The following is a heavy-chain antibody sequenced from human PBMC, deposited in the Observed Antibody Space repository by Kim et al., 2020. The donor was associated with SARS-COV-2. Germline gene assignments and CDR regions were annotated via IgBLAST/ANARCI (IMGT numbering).Heavy chain of an antibody. D-gene: IGHD3-3*01. Sequence: GGSLRLSCAASGFTFSTYWMSWVRQAPGKGLEWVANINQDGNEKYYVDSVKGRFTISRDNAKNSLYLQMNSLRAEDTAVYYCARDRHWSGYYGMDVWGQGATFTVSS. CDR2: INQDGNEK. CDR1: GFTFSTYW. J-gene: IGHJ6*02. V-gene: IGHV3-7*01. CDR3: ARDRHWSGYYGMDV.